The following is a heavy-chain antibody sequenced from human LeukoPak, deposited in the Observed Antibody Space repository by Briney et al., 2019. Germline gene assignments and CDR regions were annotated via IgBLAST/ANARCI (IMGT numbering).Heavy chain of an antibody. Sequence: PGGSLRLSCSASGFSFDDYTMHWVRQAPGMGLEWVSSIFWDSSKVAYADSVKGRFTISRDNSKNTLYLQMNSLRAEDTAVYYCAKGHDSSGYYFDYWGQGTLVTVSS. CDR2: IFWDSSKV. J-gene: IGHJ4*02. CDR3: AKGHDSSGYYFDY. CDR1: GFSFDDYT. D-gene: IGHD3-22*01. V-gene: IGHV3-9*01.